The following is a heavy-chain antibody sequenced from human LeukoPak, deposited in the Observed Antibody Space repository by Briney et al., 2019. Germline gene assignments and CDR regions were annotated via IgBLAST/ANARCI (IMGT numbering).Heavy chain of an antibody. V-gene: IGHV1-69*06. Sequence: ASVKVSCKASGGTFSNYAISWVRQAPGQGLEWMGGIIPIFGTANYAQKLQGRVTITADKSTSTAYMELSSLRSDDTAVYYCAAQSSSWLKAFDYWGQGTLVTVSS. J-gene: IGHJ4*02. CDR3: AAQSSSWLKAFDY. D-gene: IGHD6-13*01. CDR2: IIPIFGTA. CDR1: GGTFSNYA.